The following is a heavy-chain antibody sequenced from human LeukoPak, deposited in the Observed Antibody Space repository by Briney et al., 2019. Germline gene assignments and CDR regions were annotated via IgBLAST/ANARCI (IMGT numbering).Heavy chain of an antibody. CDR2: ISYDGSNK. J-gene: IGHJ4*02. Sequence: GRSLRLSCAASGFTFSSYAMHWVRQAPGKGLEWVAVISYDGSNKYYADSVKGRFTISRDDAKNTLYLQMNSLRAEDASVYYCAGGTTMVNFDYWGQGSLVTVSS. CDR3: AGGTTMVNFDY. V-gene: IGHV3-30-3*01. CDR1: GFTFSSYA. D-gene: IGHD3-10*01.